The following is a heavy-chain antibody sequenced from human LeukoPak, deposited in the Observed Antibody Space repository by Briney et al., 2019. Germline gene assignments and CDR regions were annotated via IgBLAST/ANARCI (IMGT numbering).Heavy chain of an antibody. V-gene: IGHV3-53*01. CDR1: GFTVSSNY. J-gene: IGHJ4*02. D-gene: IGHD3-3*01. Sequence: PGGSLRLSCAASGFTVSSNYMSWVRQAPGKGLEWVSVIYSGGSTYYADSVKGRFTISRDNSKNTLYLQMNSLRAEDTAVYYCARDLYDFWSGTPQGYFDYWGQGTLVTVSS. CDR2: IYSGGST. CDR3: ARDLYDFWSGTPQGYFDY.